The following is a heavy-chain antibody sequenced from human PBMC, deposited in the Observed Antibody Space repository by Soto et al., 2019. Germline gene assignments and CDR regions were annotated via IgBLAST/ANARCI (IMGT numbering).Heavy chain of an antibody. Sequence: AGCLRLSCAASGFTFSSYGMHCVRQAPCKGLEWVAVISYDGSNKYYADSVKGGFTISSDKSKNTLYLQMNSLRAEGTAVYYCAQDSVGYCSSTSCYHLDYWGQGTMVTVSS. D-gene: IGHD2-2*01. V-gene: IGHV3-30*18. CDR1: GFTFSSYG. CDR3: AQDSVGYCSSTSCYHLDY. CDR2: ISYDGSNK. J-gene: IGHJ4*02.